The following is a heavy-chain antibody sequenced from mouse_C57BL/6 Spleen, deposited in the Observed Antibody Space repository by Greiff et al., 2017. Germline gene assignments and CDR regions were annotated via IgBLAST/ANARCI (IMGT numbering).Heavy chain of an antibody. CDR3: ERNYGFDN. CDR2: ISGSSSTF. Sequence: EVKLVESGGGLVKPGGSLKLSCAASGFTFSDYGMHWVRQAPEKGLEWVAYISGSSSTFYYADTVKGRFTISGDNAKNTLFLQMTSLRSEDTAIYYCERNYGFDNWGQDTTLTVST. CDR1: GFTFSDYG. D-gene: IGHD1-1*02. J-gene: IGHJ2*01. V-gene: IGHV5-17*01.